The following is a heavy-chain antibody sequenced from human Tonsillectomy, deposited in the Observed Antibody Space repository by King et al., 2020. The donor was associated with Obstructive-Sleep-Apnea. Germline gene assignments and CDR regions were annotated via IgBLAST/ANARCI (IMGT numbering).Heavy chain of an antibody. Sequence: QLQESGPGLVKPSETLSVTCTVSGCSISTSLYYWGWVRQPPGKGLEWIGGIYYSWGAYYNPSLKSRVTISLDTSKNHFSLKLNSVTAADTAIYYCARDKSTLIYGMDVWGQGTTVTVSS. J-gene: IGHJ6*02. CDR2: IYYSWGA. CDR3: ARDKSTLIYGMDV. V-gene: IGHV4-39*07. D-gene: IGHD5/OR15-5a*01. CDR1: GCSISTSLYY.